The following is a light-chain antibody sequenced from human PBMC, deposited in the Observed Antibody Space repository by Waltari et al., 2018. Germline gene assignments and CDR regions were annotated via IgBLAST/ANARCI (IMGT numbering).Light chain of an antibody. CDR2: DAS. V-gene: IGKV3-11*01. Sequence: EIVLTQSPATLSLSPGEKATLSCRASQGITNYLAWYQQKPGQAPRLLIYDASSRATGIPARFSGSGSGTDFTLTISSLEPEDFAVYYCQERSNWVFTFGPGTKVDI. J-gene: IGKJ3*01. CDR1: QGITNY. CDR3: QERSNWVFT.